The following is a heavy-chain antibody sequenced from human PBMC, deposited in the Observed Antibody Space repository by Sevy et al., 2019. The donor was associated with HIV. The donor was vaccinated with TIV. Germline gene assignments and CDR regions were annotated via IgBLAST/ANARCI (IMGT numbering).Heavy chain of an antibody. CDR1: GFTFSSYA. CDR3: AKTHYDILTGSLDYYYYGMDV. J-gene: IGHJ6*02. V-gene: IGHV3-23*01. Sequence: GGSLRLSCAASGFTFSSYAMSWVRQAPGKGLEWVSAISGSGGSTYYADSVKGRFTISRDNSTNTLYLQMNSLRAEDTAVYYCAKTHYDILTGSLDYYYYGMDVWGQGTTVTVSS. CDR2: ISGSGGST. D-gene: IGHD3-9*01.